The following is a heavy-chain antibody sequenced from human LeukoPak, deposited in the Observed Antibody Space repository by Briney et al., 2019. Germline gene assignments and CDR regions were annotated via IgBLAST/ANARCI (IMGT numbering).Heavy chain of an antibody. V-gene: IGHV1-2*02. CDR3: ARGAYRQYYYGSGSYNDY. D-gene: IGHD3-10*01. CDR2: INPNSGGT. Sequence: ASVKVSCTASGYSFSDFYIHWLRQAPGQGLEWLGWINPNSGGTNFAQYFQGRVTMTRDTSTSTVYMELSSLRSDNTAVYYCARGAYRQYYYGSGSYNDYWGQGTLVTVSS. J-gene: IGHJ4*02. CDR1: GYSFSDFY.